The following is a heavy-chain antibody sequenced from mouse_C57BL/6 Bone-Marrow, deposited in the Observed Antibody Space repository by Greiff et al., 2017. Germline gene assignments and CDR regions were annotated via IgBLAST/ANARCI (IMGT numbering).Heavy chain of an antibody. CDR2: IHPNSGST. CDR3: ARRDYYGSTRAWFAY. J-gene: IGHJ3*01. D-gene: IGHD1-1*01. V-gene: IGHV1-64*01. CDR1: GYTFTSYW. Sequence: QVHVKQPGAELVKPGASVKLSCKASGYTFTSYWMHWVKQRPGQGLEWIGMIHPNSGSTNYNEKFKSKATLTVDKSSSTAYMQLSSLTSEDSAVYYCARRDYYGSTRAWFAYWGQGTLVTVSA.